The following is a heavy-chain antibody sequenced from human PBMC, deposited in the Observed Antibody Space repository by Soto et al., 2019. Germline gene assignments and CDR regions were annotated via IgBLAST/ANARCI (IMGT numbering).Heavy chain of an antibody. CDR3: AGVLGDGRGGGGC. Sequence: QVQLVQSGAEVRKPGSSVKVSCKASGGTFSSYTISWVRQAPGQGLEWMGRIIPILGIANYAQKFQGRVTMPAEKSTRAANRGATGMRSENTAGYYCAGVLGDGRGGGGCGGQGTLVAVSS. CDR2: IIPILGIA. D-gene: IGHD2-8*01. CDR1: GGTFSSYT. J-gene: IGHJ4*02. V-gene: IGHV1-69*02.